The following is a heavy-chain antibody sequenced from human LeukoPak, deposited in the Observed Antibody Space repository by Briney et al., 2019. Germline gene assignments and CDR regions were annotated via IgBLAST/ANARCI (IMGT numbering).Heavy chain of an antibody. V-gene: IGHV4-39*01. CDR2: IYYSGST. Sequence: TSETLSLTCTVSGGSISSSSYYWGWIRQPPGKGLEWIGSIYYSGSTYYNPSLKSRVTISVDTSKNQFSLKLSSVTAADTAVYYCARHKSSAYSSSWYVGYWGQGTLVTVSS. J-gene: IGHJ4*02. CDR3: ARHKSSAYSSSWYVGY. D-gene: IGHD6-13*01. CDR1: GGSISSSSYY.